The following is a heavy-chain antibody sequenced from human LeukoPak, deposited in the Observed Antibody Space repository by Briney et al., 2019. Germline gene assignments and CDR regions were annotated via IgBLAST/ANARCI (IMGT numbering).Heavy chain of an antibody. CDR3: ARDPVQVVVPAAIPFDY. J-gene: IGHJ4*02. CDR1: GYTFTGYY. V-gene: IGHV1-2*02. D-gene: IGHD2-2*01. CDR2: INPNSGGT. Sequence: ASVKVSCKASGYTFTGYYMHWVRQAPGQGLEWMGWINPNSGGTNYAQKFQGRVTMTRDTSISTAYMELSRLRSDDTAVYYCARDPVQVVVPAAIPFDYWGKGTLVTVSS.